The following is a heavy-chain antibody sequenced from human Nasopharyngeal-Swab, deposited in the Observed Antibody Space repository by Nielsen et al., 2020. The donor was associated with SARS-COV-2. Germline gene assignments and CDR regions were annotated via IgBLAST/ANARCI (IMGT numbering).Heavy chain of an antibody. D-gene: IGHD3-10*01. Sequence: SVKVSCKASGGTFNTYAINWVRQAPGQGLEWMGGIIPIFGTANYAQKFQGRITITADESTSTAYMELSSLRSEDTAVYYCARRVYYGSGSFDYYYYYMDVWGKGTTVTVSS. CDR1: GGTFNTYA. CDR2: IIPIFGTA. CDR3: ARRVYYGSGSFDYYYYYMDV. J-gene: IGHJ6*03. V-gene: IGHV1-69*13.